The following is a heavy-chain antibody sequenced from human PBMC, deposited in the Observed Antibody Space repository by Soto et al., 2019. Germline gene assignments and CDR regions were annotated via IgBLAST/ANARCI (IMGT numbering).Heavy chain of an antibody. CDR2: IYPGDSQT. CDR1: GYNFAGYW. Sequence: EVQLVQSGAEVKKPGESLTISCKGSGYNFAGYWIGWVRQTPGKGLEWMAIIYPGDSQTRYSPSFQGQVTISADKSIATADLQWSSLKASDTATYYCARLGGSSRHFDYWGQGTLVTVSS. CDR3: ARLGGSSRHFDY. D-gene: IGHD1-26*01. J-gene: IGHJ4*02. V-gene: IGHV5-51*01.